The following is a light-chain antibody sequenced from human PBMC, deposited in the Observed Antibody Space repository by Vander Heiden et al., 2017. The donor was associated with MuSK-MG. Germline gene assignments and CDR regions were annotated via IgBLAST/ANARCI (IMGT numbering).Light chain of an antibody. CDR1: SLRSDY. V-gene: IGLV3-19*01. J-gene: IGLJ2*01. CDR3: NSRDSSGNHVV. Sequence: SSELTQDPAVSVALGPTARITCQGDSLRSDYANWYQQKPGQAPVLVIYGKNNRPSGIPDRFSGSSSGNTASLTITGAQAEDEADYYCNSRDSSGNHVVFGGGTKLTVL. CDR2: GKN.